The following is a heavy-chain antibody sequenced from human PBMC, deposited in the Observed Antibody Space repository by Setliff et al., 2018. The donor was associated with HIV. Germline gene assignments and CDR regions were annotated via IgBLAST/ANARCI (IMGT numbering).Heavy chain of an antibody. Sequence: SETLSLTCTVSGDSISASYWNWIRQFPGGGLEWIGYIYYSGSTKYNPSLKRRVTISIDKSRKYFSLKLPSVTAADTAMYFCTKGRLGQADYWGQGTLVTVS. V-gene: IGHV4-59*01. J-gene: IGHJ4*02. CDR3: TKGRLGQADY. D-gene: IGHD4-17*01. CDR2: IYYSGST. CDR1: GDSISASY.